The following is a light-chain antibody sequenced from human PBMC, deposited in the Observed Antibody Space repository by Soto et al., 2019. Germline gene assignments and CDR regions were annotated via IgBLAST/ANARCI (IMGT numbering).Light chain of an antibody. CDR1: QSVDSTF. Sequence: EIVLTQSPGSLSLSPGQRATLSCRASQSVDSTFFAWYQKKPGQAPRLLIYGASKRDTGVPDRFSGSGSGTYFTLTISRLEPEDLAVYYCQQYMSSVTFGQGTKVEI. V-gene: IGKV3-20*01. CDR2: GAS. CDR3: QQYMSSVT. J-gene: IGKJ1*01.